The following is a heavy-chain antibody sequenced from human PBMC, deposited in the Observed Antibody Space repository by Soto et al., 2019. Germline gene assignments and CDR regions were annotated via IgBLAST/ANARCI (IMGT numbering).Heavy chain of an antibody. V-gene: IGHV3-30-3*01. CDR2: ISYDGSNK. CDR1: GFTFSSYA. J-gene: IGHJ4*02. Sequence: QVQLVESGGGVVQPGRSLKLSCAASGFTFSSYAMHWVRQAPGKGLEWVAVISYDGSNKYYADSVKGRFTISRDNSKNTLYLQMNSLRAEDTAVYYCARDNSPYSSGWHNRHFDYCGQGTLVTVSS. CDR3: ARDNSPYSSGWHNRHFDY. D-gene: IGHD6-19*01.